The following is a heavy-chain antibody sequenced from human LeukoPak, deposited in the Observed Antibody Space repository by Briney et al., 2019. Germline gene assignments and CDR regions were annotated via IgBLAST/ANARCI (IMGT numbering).Heavy chain of an antibody. V-gene: IGHV1-2*02. CDR2: INPNSGGT. CDR3: ARVAATVTWVDY. D-gene: IGHD4-17*01. J-gene: IGHJ4*02. Sequence: ASVKVSCKASGYTFTGYYMHWVRQAPGRGLEWMGWINPNSGGTNYAQKFQGRVTMTRDTSISTAYMELSRLRSHDTAVYYCARVAATVTWVDYWGQGTLVTVSS. CDR1: GYTFTGYY.